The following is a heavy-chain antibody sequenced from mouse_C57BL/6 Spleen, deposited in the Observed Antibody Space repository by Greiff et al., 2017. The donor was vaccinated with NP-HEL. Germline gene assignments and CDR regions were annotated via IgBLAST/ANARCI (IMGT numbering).Heavy chain of an antibody. V-gene: IGHV5-17*01. Sequence: EVNLVESGGGLVKPGGSLKLSCAASGFTFSDYGMHWVRQAPEKGLEWVAYISSGSSTIYYADTVKGRFTISRDNAKNTLFLQMTSLRSEDTAMYYCARPAYYGYAWFAYWGQGTLVTVSA. CDR3: ARPAYYGYAWFAY. CDR2: ISSGSSTI. J-gene: IGHJ3*01. D-gene: IGHD2-9*01. CDR1: GFTFSDYG.